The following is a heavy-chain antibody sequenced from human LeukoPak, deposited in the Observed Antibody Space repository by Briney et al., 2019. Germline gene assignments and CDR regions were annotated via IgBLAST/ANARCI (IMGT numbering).Heavy chain of an antibody. Sequence: SVKVSCKASGCTFTSYAISWVRQAPGQGLEWMGGINPIIGRANYAQKFQGRVTITRDESSSKVYMELSRLRSGDRAVYYCARLMGVIVLGVLHSYFDYWGQGTLVTVSS. D-gene: IGHD3-10*01. CDR2: INPIIGRA. CDR1: GCTFTSYA. J-gene: IGHJ4*02. V-gene: IGHV1-69*05. CDR3: ARLMGVIVLGVLHSYFDY.